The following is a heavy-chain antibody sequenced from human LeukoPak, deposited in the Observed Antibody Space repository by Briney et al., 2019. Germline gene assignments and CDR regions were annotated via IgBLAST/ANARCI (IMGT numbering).Heavy chain of an antibody. V-gene: IGHV4-59*01. Sequence: SETLSLTCTVSGGSISPYYWSWIRQTPGKGLEWIGYIYYSGSTNYNPSLKSRVTISVDASKNQFSLKLTSVTAADTAAYYCARGPPGGQFDPWGQGTLVTVSS. J-gene: IGHJ5*02. CDR1: GGSISPYY. D-gene: IGHD3-10*01. CDR3: ARGPPGGQFDP. CDR2: IYYSGST.